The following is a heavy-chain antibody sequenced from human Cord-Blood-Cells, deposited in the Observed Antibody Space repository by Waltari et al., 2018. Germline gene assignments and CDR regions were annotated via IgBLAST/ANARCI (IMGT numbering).Heavy chain of an antibody. CDR1: GYTFTSYG. D-gene: IGHD1-26*01. J-gene: IGHJ6*02. CDR3: ARDEAGGGSYYYYYYGMDV. V-gene: IGHV1-18*01. CDR2: ISAYNGNT. Sequence: QVQLVQSGAEVKKPGASVKVSCKASGYTFTSYGISWVRQAPGQGLAWLGWISAYNGNTNYAQKLQGRVTMTTDTSTSTAYMELRSLRSDDTAVYYCARDEAGGGSYYYYYYGMDVWGQGTTVTVSS.